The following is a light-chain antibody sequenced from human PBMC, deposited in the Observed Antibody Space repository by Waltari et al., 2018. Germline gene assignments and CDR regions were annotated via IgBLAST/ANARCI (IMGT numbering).Light chain of an antibody. CDR1: QRGKGSSC. Sequence: QRGKGSSCWRCYYQKAGQAPQILMYLASNMAGGIPTRFSGGGLGTDVALNISRVWAEDVGVYYCRQSLQALGTFGEGTKVEMK. J-gene: IGKJ1*01. V-gene: IGKV2-28*01. CDR3: RQSLQALGT. CDR2: LAS.